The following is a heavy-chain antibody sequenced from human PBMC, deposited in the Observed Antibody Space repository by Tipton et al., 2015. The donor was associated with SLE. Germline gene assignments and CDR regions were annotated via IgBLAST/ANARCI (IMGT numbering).Heavy chain of an antibody. D-gene: IGHD1-26*01. J-gene: IGHJ6*03. CDR1: GYSISSDYY. Sequence: TLSLTCAVSGYSISSDYYWGWIRQPPGKGLEWIGSIYHSGSTYYNPSLKSRVTISVDTSKNQFSLNLSSVTAADTAIYYCARVGYSGTSPYYYYYMDVWGKGTTVTVSS. V-gene: IGHV4-38-2*01. CDR2: IYHSGST. CDR3: ARVGYSGTSPYYYYYMDV.